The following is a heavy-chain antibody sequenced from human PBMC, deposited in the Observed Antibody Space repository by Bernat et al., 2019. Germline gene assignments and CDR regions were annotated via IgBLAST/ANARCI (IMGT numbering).Heavy chain of an antibody. J-gene: IGHJ3*02. CDR1: GFSLSTSGVG. Sequence: QITLKESGPTLVKPTQTLTLTCTFSGFSLSTSGVGVGWIRQPPGKALEWLALIYWDDDKRYSPSLKSRLTITKDTSKNQVVLTMTNMDPVDTATYYCAHRLGSTSVVPALSDAFDIWGQGTMVTVSS. V-gene: IGHV2-5*02. D-gene: IGHD2-21*02. CDR2: IYWDDDK. CDR3: AHRLGSTSVVPALSDAFDI.